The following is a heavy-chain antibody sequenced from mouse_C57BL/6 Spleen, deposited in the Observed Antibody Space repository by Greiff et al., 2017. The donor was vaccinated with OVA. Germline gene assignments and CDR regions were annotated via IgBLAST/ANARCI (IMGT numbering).Heavy chain of an antibody. J-gene: IGHJ2*01. CDR3: ARDRAPGYFDY. Sequence: EVQLQQSGPGLVKPSQSLSLTCSVTGYSITSGYYWNWIRQFPGNKLEWMGYISYDGSNNYNPSLKNRISITRDTSKNQFFLKLNSVTTEDTATYDCARDRAPGYFDYWGQGTTLTVSS. V-gene: IGHV3-6*01. CDR1: GYSITSGYY. CDR2: ISYDGSN.